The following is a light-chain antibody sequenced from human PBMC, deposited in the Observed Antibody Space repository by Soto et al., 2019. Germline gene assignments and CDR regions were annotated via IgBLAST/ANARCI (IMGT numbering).Light chain of an antibody. CDR1: QAISNY. CDR2: FAS. V-gene: IGKV1-27*01. J-gene: IGKJ3*01. CDR3: QKYNSAPFS. Sequence: DIPLTQSPSTLSASVGDRVTITCRASQAISNYLAWYQQKPGKVPQLLIYFASTLQSGVPSRFSGSGSGTDFTLTISSLQPEDVATYYFQKYNSAPFSFGPGTKVDLK.